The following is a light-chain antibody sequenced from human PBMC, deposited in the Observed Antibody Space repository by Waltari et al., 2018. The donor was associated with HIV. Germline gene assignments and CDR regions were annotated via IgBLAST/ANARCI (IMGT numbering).Light chain of an antibody. J-gene: IGLJ3*02. V-gene: IGLV1-47*01. CDR1: NSHIGTHS. CDR2: RNN. CDR3: ATWDDSLIWV. Sequence: QPVLTQPPSASGTPGHGVTISCSGSNSHIGTHSVYWYHHLPGMAPKRLIYRNNRRPSGIPDRFSGSRSGTSASLAISGLRSEDEADYYCATWDDSLIWVFGGGTKLTVL.